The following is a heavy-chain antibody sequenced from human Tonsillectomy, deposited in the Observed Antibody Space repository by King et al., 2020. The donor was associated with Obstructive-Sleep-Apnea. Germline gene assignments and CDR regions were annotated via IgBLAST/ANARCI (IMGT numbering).Heavy chain of an antibody. CDR1: GYTFTNYV. Sequence: QLVQSGSELKKPGASVKVSCKASGYTFTNYVLNWVRQAPGQGLEWMAWINTNTGNPTYAQGFTGRFVFSLDTSVSTAYLQISSLKAEATAVYYCARVSYDRTGYYYVFDYWGQGTLVTVSS. J-gene: IGHJ4*02. V-gene: IGHV7-4-1*02. CDR2: INTNTGNP. CDR3: ARVSYDRTGYYYVFDY. D-gene: IGHD3-22*01.